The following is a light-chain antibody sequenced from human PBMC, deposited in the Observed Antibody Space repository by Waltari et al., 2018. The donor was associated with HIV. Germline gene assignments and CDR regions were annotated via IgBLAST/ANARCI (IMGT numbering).Light chain of an antibody. Sequence: DIVLTQSPHSLALSLGDRATINCKSSQSIFYSSRNANYLAWYQQKQGQSPKLLIYWASSRAYGVPDRFSGSGSRTDFTLSISSLQSEDVAVYFCQQYYSTPPTFGQGTRVEIK. CDR1: QSIFYSSRNANY. V-gene: IGKV4-1*01. CDR2: WAS. CDR3: QQYYSTPPT. J-gene: IGKJ1*01.